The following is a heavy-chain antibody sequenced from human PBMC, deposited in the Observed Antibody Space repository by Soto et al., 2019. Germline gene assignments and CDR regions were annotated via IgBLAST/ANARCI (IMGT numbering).Heavy chain of an antibody. CDR1: GFTFSSYS. CDR3: ARGKTIDYVGAFDI. V-gene: IGHV3-48*01. J-gene: IGHJ3*02. D-gene: IGHD4-17*01. Sequence: EVQLVESGGGLVQPGGSLRLSCAASGFTFSSYSMNWVRQAPGKGLEWVSYISSSSSTIYYADSVKGRFTISRDNAKNSLYLQMNSLRAEDTAVYYCARGKTIDYVGAFDIWGQGTMVTVSS. CDR2: ISSSSSTI.